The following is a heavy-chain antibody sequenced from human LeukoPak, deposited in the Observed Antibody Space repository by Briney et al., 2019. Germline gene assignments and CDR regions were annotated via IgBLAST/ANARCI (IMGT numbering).Heavy chain of an antibody. V-gene: IGHV4-34*01. CDR2: INHSGST. Sequence: PSETLSLTCAVYGGSFSGYYWSWIRQPPGKGLEWIGEINHSGSTSYNPSLKSRVTISVDTSKNQFSLKLSSVTAADTAVYYCARENRLGYCSSTSCLPFDYWGQGTLVTVSS. CDR1: GGSFSGYY. CDR3: ARENRLGYCSSTSCLPFDY. J-gene: IGHJ4*02. D-gene: IGHD2-2*01.